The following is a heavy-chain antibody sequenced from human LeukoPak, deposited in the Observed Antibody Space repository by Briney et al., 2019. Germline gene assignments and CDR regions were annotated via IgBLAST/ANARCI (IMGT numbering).Heavy chain of an antibody. Sequence: SETLSLTCTVSGYPISSGYYWGWIRQPPGKGLEWIGSIYHSGSTYYNPSLKSRVTISVDTSKNQFSLKLSSVTAADTAVYYCARATPGSYGVLDYWGQGTLVTVSS. J-gene: IGHJ4*02. CDR1: GYPISSGYY. D-gene: IGHD1-26*01. V-gene: IGHV4-38-2*02. CDR3: ARATPGSYGVLDY. CDR2: IYHSGST.